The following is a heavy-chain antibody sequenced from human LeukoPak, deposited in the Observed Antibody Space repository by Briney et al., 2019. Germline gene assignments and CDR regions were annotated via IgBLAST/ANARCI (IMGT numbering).Heavy chain of an antibody. V-gene: IGHV4-59*01. CDR2: IYYSGST. CDR3: ARASYNDLYFDY. D-gene: IGHD5-24*01. Sequence: SETLSLTCTVSGGSISSYYWSWIRPPPGKGLEWIGYIYYSGSTNYNPSLTSRVTISVGTSKNQFSLKLSSVTAADTAVYYCARASYNDLYFDYWGQGTLVTVSS. J-gene: IGHJ4*02. CDR1: GGSISSYY.